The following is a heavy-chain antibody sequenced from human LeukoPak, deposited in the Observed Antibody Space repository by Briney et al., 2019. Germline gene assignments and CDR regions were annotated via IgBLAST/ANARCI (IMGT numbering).Heavy chain of an antibody. CDR1: GGSISSSSYY. D-gene: IGHD2-2*01. Sequence: SETLSLTCTVSGGSISSSSYYWGWIRQHPGKGLEWIGYTHYSGSTYYNPSLKSRVTMSVDTSKNQFSLKLSSVTAADTAVYYCVRDGSSTWYGRGQNNWFDPWGQGTLVTVSS. J-gene: IGHJ5*02. CDR2: THYSGST. V-gene: IGHV4-31*03. CDR3: VRDGSSTWYGRGQNNWFDP.